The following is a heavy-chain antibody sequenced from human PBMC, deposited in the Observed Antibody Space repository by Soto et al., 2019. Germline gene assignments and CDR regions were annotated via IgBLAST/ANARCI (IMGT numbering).Heavy chain of an antibody. D-gene: IGHD3-3*01. CDR3: ARDTPDYNFWAGASGVYYFDL. J-gene: IGHJ4*02. Sequence: QVQLVQSGAEVKKPGASVKVSCKASGYTFTNYGISWVRQAPGQGLEWMGWISAYNDDTKYAQKFQDRVTMTTDTSTSTAYLDLRSLRSDDTALYFCARDTPDYNFWAGASGVYYFDLWGQGTLVTVSS. CDR2: ISAYNDDT. V-gene: IGHV1-18*01. CDR1: GYTFTNYG.